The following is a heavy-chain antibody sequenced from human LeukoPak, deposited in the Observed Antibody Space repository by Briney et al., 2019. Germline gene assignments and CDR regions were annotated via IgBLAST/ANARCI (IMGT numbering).Heavy chain of an antibody. CDR3: ARDMRGDGFDI. Sequence: PGGSLRLSCAASGFTFSSYWMHWVRQAPGKGLEWVANIRQDGSEKYYVDSVEGRFTISRDNAKKSLFLQMNSLRAEDTAVYYCARDMRGDGFDIWGQGTMVTVSS. D-gene: IGHD2-2*01. J-gene: IGHJ3*02. CDR2: IRQDGSEK. V-gene: IGHV3-7*04. CDR1: GFTFSSYW.